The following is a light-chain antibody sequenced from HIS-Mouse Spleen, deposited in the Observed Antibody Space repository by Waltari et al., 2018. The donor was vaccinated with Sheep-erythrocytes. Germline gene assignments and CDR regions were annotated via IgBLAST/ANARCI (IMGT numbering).Light chain of an antibody. CDR3: QQYNNWMYT. V-gene: IGKV3-15*01. CDR2: GAS. Sequence: PGERATLSCRASQSVSSNLAWYQQKPGQAPRLLIYGASTRATGIPARFSGSGSGTEFTLTISSMQSEDFAVYYCQQYNNWMYTFGQGTKLEIK. J-gene: IGKJ2*01. CDR1: QSVSSN.